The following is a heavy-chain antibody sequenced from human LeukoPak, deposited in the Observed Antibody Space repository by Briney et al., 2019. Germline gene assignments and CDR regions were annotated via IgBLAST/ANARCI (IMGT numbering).Heavy chain of an antibody. V-gene: IGHV4-4*07. J-gene: IGHJ4*02. CDR1: GGSISSYY. Sequence: PSETLSLTCTFSGGSISSYYWSWIRQPAGKGLEWIGRIYTSGSTNYNPSLKSRVTMSVDTSKNQFSLKLSSVTAADTAVYYCARVTGRFGELLPDYWGQGTLVNVSS. CDR3: ARVTGRFGELLPDY. CDR2: IYTSGST. D-gene: IGHD3-10*01.